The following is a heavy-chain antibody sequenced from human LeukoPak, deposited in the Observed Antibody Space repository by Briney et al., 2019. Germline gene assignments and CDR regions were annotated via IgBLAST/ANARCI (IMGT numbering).Heavy chain of an antibody. D-gene: IGHD3-10*02. Sequence: PGGSLRLSCAASGFTFSSYGMHWVRQAPGKGLEWVAVISFDAGDRYHGDSVKGRFTISRDNSKNTLYLQMNSLRAEDTAVYYCAELGITMIGGVWGKGTTVTISS. V-gene: IGHV3-30*18. CDR1: GFTFSSYG. CDR2: ISFDAGDR. J-gene: IGHJ6*04. CDR3: AELGITMIGGV.